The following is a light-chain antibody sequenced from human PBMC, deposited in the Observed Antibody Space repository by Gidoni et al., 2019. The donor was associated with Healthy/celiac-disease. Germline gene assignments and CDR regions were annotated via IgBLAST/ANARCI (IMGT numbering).Light chain of an antibody. Sequence: EIVLTQSPATLSLSPGERATLSCRASQSVSSYLAWYQQKPGQAPRLLIYDASNRATGIPARFSGSGSGTDFTLTISSLEREDLAVYYCQQRSNWPQVTFGQGTRLEIK. CDR1: QSVSSY. V-gene: IGKV3-11*01. CDR3: QQRSNWPQVT. J-gene: IGKJ5*01. CDR2: DAS.